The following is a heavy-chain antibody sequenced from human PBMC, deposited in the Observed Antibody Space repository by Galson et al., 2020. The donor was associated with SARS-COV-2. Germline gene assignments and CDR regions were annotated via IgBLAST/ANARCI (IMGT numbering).Heavy chain of an antibody. D-gene: IGHD3-22*01. J-gene: IGHJ6*02. Sequence: YGSCTRQPPANLLNWYAEINLKKNTNYIPSLKSRVTISVDTSKNQFSLKLSSVTAADTAVYYCARVGYYDSSGYSSDYYYGMDVCVLGTT. V-gene: IGHV4-34*01. CDR3: ARVGYYDSSGYSSDYYYGMDV. CDR1: Y. CDR2: INLKKNT.